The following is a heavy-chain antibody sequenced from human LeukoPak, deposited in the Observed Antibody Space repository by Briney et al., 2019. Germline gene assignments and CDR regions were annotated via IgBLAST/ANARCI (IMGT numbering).Heavy chain of an antibody. CDR3: ARRSNGSYNNYGLDV. Sequence: GGSLRLSCAASGFTFSDYYMSWIRQAPGKGLEWLSYNTSGGSSSYYADSVRGRFTISRDNTKNSLFLQMNSLRAEDTAVYYCARRSNGSYNNYGLDVWGQGTTVTVSS. CDR2: NTSGGSSS. J-gene: IGHJ6*02. CDR1: GFTFSDYY. D-gene: IGHD1-14*01. V-gene: IGHV3-11*01.